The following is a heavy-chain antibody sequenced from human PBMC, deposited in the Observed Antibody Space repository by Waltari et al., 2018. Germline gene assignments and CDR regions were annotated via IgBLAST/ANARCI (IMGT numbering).Heavy chain of an antibody. J-gene: IGHJ3*02. Sequence: EVQLVESGGGLVQPGGSLRSSCAASGFTFSSYWRSWVRQAPGKGLVWVANIKQDGSEKYYVDSVKGRFTISRDNAKNSLYLQMNSLRAEDTAVYYCARDYYDSSGYYYGDAFDIWGQGTMVTVAS. V-gene: IGHV3-7*04. CDR1: GFTFSSYW. CDR3: ARDYYDSSGYYYGDAFDI. D-gene: IGHD3-22*01. CDR2: IKQDGSEK.